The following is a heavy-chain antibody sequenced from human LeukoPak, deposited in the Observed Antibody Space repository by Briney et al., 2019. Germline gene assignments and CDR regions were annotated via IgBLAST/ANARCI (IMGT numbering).Heavy chain of an antibody. D-gene: IGHD3-9*01. Sequence: SETLSLTCTVSGGSISSGGYYWSWIRQPPGKGLEWIGFISNSGSTNYNPSLKSRVTISTDTSKNQFSLKLSSVTAADTAVYYCARSPTGYRFDYWGQGTLVTVSS. V-gene: IGHV4-61*08. CDR1: GGSISSGGYY. CDR2: ISNSGST. CDR3: ARSPTGYRFDY. J-gene: IGHJ4*02.